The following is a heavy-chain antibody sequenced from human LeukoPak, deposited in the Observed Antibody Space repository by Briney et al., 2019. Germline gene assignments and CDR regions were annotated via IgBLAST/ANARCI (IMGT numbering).Heavy chain of an antibody. CDR3: AKDLYYYYYMDV. V-gene: IGHV3-23*01. Sequence: GGSLRLSCAASGFTFSSYGMSWVRQAPGKGLEWVSAISGTGGTTYYADSVKGRFTISRDNSKNTLYLQMNSLRAEDTAVYYCAKDLYYYYYMDVWGKGTTVTISS. CDR1: GFTFSSYG. CDR2: ISGTGGTT. J-gene: IGHJ6*03.